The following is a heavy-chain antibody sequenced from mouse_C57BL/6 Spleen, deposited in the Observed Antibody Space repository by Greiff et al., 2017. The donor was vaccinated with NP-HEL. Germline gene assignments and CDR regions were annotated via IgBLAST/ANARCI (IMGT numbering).Heavy chain of an antibody. J-gene: IGHJ2*01. CDR2: ISAGGSYT. CDR3: ARDSLSGPRIDFGG. V-gene: IGHV5-4*01. CDR1: GFTFSSYA. D-gene: IGHD2-10*02. Sequence: EVQLQESGGGLVKPGGSLKLSCAASGFTFSSYAMSWVRQTPEKRLEWVATISAGGSYTYYPDNVKGRFTISRDNAKNNLYLQMSHLKSEDTAMYYCARDSLSGPRIDFGGWGTGTTLTVA.